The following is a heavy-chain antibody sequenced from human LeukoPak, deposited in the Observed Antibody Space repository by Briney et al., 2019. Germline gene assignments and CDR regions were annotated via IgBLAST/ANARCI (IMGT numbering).Heavy chain of an antibody. J-gene: IGHJ3*02. CDR1: GDSIRGFY. Sequence: SETLSLTCNVAGDSIRGFYWAWIRQPPGKGLEWIGYFDNSGGSNYNPALESRVIISVDTSKNQFSLKLRSLTAADTAVYYCARVIGVLTGYGGDAFDIWGQGTMVTVSS. CDR2: FDNSGGS. D-gene: IGHD3-9*01. CDR3: ARVIGVLTGYGGDAFDI. V-gene: IGHV4-59*01.